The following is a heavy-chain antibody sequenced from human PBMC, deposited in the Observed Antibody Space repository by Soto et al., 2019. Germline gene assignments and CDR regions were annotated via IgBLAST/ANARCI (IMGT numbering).Heavy chain of an antibody. CDR1: GGSISSSCW. Sequence: QVPLQESGPGLVKPSGTLSFTCAVSGGSISSSCWWSWVRQSPGKGLEWIGEIYHSVSTNYNPSLKSRVTISVDKSKNQFSLKLNSVTAADAALYYCARKSFADQRFDNSGQGTLVTVSS. J-gene: IGHJ4*02. D-gene: IGHD2-2*01. CDR2: IYHSVST. CDR3: ARKSFADQRFDN. V-gene: IGHV4-4*02.